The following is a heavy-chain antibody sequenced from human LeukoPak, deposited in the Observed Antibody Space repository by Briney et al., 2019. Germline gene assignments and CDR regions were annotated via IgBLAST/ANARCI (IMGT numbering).Heavy chain of an antibody. Sequence: ASVKVSCKASGYTFTSYGISWVRQAPGQGLEWMGWISAYNGNTNYAQKLQGRVTMTTDTSTCTAYMELRSLRSDDTAVYYCARSGYCSGGSCPTGGINYYYYYGMDVWGQGTTVTVSS. D-gene: IGHD2-15*01. V-gene: IGHV1-18*01. CDR3: ARSGYCSGGSCPTGGINYYYYYGMDV. CDR1: GYTFTSYG. CDR2: ISAYNGNT. J-gene: IGHJ6*02.